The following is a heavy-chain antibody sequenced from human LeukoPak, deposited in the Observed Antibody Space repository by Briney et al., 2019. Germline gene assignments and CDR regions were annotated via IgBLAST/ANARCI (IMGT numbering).Heavy chain of an antibody. CDR3: ASSESYDFGSWFDL. Sequence: EASVTVSCKSSGYTFTCYGISWVRQAPGQGLEWMGWISAYNGNTNYAQRLHGRVTMTTDTSTSTAYMELRSLKSDDTAVYYWASSESYDFGSWFDLWGQGTLVTVSS. CDR2: ISAYNGNT. V-gene: IGHV1-18*01. D-gene: IGHD3-3*01. J-gene: IGHJ5*02. CDR1: GYTFTCYG.